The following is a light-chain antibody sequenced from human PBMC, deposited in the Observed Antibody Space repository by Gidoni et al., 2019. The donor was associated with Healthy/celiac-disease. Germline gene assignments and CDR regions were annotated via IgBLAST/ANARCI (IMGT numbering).Light chain of an antibody. CDR3: QQRSNWPPT. Sequence: EIVLTPSPATLSSSPGERATLSCRASQSVSSYLVWYQQKPGQAPRLCIYDASIRATGIPARFSGSGSGKDFTLTTSSLEPEDFAVYYCQQRSNWPPTFGQGTRLEIK. CDR1: QSVSSY. CDR2: DAS. J-gene: IGKJ5*01. V-gene: IGKV3-11*01.